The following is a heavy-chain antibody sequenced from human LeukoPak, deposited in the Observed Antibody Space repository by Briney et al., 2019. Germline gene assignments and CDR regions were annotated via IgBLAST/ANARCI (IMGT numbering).Heavy chain of an antibody. Sequence: ASVKVSCKAAGYTFTGYYMFWVRQAPGQGLEWMGRINPNSGGTNYAQKFQGRVTMTRDTYISTAYMELSRLRSDDTAVYYCARGYCSGGSCYSVESWFDPWGQGTLVTVSS. CDR2: INPNSGGT. CDR1: GYTFTGYY. D-gene: IGHD2-15*01. CDR3: ARGYCSGGSCYSVESWFDP. V-gene: IGHV1-2*06. J-gene: IGHJ5*02.